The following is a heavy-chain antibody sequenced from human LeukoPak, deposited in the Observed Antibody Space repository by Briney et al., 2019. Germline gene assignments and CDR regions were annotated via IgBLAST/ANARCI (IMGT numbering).Heavy chain of an antibody. V-gene: IGHV3-21*01. CDR3: ARDRGYCGGDCYSNWFDP. J-gene: IGHJ5*02. D-gene: IGHD2-21*02. CDR1: GFTFSSYS. Sequence: PGGSLRLSCAASGFTFSSYSMNWVRQAPGKGLEWVSSISSSSYIYYADSVKGRFTISRDNAKNSLYLQMNSLRAEDTAVYYCARDRGYCGGDCYSNWFDPWGQGTLVTVSS. CDR2: ISSSSYI.